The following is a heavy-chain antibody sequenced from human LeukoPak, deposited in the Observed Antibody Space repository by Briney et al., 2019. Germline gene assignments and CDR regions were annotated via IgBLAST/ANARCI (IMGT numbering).Heavy chain of an antibody. J-gene: IGHJ5*02. CDR3: ARGLRRQWFGETHNWFDP. D-gene: IGHD3-10*01. CDR2: INHSGST. Sequence: PSETLSLTCAVYGGSFSGYYWSWIRQPPGKGLEWIGEINHSGSTNYNPSLKSRVTISVDTSKNQFSLKLSSVTAADTAVYYCARGLRRQWFGETHNWFDPWGQGTLVTVSS. CDR1: GGSFSGYY. V-gene: IGHV4-34*01.